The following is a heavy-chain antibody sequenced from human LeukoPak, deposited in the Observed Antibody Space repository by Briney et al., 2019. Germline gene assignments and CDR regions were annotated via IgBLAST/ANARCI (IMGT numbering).Heavy chain of an antibody. CDR3: AASSQTYYYDSSGCNNWFDP. CDR2: IIPIFGTA. V-gene: IGHV1-69*05. Sequence: GASVKVSCKASGGTFSSYAISWVRQAPGQGLEWMGGIIPIFGTANYAQKFQGRVTITTDESTSTAYMELSSLRSEDTAVYYCAASSQTYYYDSSGCNNWFDPWGQGTLVTVSS. D-gene: IGHD3-22*01. CDR1: GGTFSSYA. J-gene: IGHJ5*02.